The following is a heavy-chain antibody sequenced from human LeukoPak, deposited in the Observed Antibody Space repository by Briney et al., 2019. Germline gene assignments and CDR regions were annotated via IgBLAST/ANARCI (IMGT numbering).Heavy chain of an antibody. J-gene: IGHJ6*02. V-gene: IGHV1-18*01. Sequence: ASVKVSCKASGYTFTSYGISWVRQAPGQGLEWMGWISAYNGNTNYAQKLQGRVTMTTDTSTGTAYMELRSLRSDDTAVYYCARDRYYYDSSGQYYYYGMDVWGQGTTVTVSS. CDR3: ARDRYYYDSSGQYYYYGMDV. CDR1: GYTFTSYG. D-gene: IGHD3-22*01. CDR2: ISAYNGNT.